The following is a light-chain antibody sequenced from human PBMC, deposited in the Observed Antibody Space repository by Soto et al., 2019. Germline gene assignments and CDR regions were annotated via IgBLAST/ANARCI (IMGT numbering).Light chain of an antibody. CDR1: TSNIGSNT. J-gene: IGLJ1*01. CDR2: NNN. CDR3: GAWDDSLNGNYV. V-gene: IGLV1-44*01. Sequence: QSVLTQPPSASGTPGQRVTISCSCSTSNIGSNTVNWYQQLPGTAPKLLIYNNNERPSGVPDRFSGSKSGNSASLAISGLQSDDEADYYCGAWDDSLNGNYVFGTGTKVTVL.